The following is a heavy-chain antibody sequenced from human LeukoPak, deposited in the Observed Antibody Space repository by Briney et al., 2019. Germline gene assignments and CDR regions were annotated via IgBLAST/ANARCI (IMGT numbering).Heavy chain of an antibody. CDR1: GFTFSSYG. CDR2: ISYDGSNK. Sequence: GGSLRLSCAASGFTFSSYGMHWVRQAPGKGLEWVAVISYDGSNKYYADSAKGRFTISRDNSKNTLYLQMNSLRAEDTAVYYCAKDMPPRFGELPSPIDYWGQGTLVTVSS. J-gene: IGHJ4*02. CDR3: AKDMPPRFGELPSPIDY. V-gene: IGHV3-30*18. D-gene: IGHD3-10*01.